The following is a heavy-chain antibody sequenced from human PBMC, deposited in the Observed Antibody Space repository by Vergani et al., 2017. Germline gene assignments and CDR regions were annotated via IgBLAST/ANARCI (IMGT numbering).Heavy chain of an antibody. CDR1: GFTFDDYA. D-gene: IGHD6-19*01. CDR3: AKDRGLVLFGIY. CDR2: ISGSGGST. Sequence: EVQLVESGGGLVQPGRSLRLSCAASGFTFDDYAMHWVRQAPGKGLEWVSAISGSGGSTYYADSVKGRFTISRDNSKNTLYLQMNSLRAEDTAVYYCAKDRGLVLFGIYWGQGTLVTVSS. J-gene: IGHJ4*02. V-gene: IGHV3-23*04.